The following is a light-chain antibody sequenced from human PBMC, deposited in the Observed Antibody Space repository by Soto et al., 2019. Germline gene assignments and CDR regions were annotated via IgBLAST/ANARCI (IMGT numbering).Light chain of an antibody. Sequence: QSVLTQPPSVSAAPGQKVTISCSGSRSNIGNNYVSWYQQLPGTAPKLVIHDNNKRPSGIPDRFSGSKSATSATLGITGLQTGVEADYYCGTWDASLSANVFGTGTKLTVI. J-gene: IGLJ1*01. CDR3: GTWDASLSANV. CDR2: DNN. V-gene: IGLV1-51*01. CDR1: RSNIGNNY.